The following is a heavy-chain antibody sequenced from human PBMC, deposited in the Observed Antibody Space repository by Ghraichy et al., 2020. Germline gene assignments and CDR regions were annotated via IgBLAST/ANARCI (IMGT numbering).Heavy chain of an antibody. CDR1: GFTFSSYA. CDR3: ANPDMSGYYVDY. CDR2: ISGSGGST. Sequence: GGSLRLSCAASGFTFSSYAMSWVRQAPGKGLEWVSAISGSGGSTYYADSVKGRFTISRDNSKNTLYLQMNSLRAEDTAVYYCANPDMSGYYVDYWGQGTLVTVSS. D-gene: IGHD3-3*01. V-gene: IGHV3-23*01. J-gene: IGHJ4*02.